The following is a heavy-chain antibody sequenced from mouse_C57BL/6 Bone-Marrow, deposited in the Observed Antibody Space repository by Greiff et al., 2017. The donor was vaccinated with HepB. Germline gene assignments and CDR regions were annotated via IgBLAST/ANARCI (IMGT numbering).Heavy chain of an antibody. CDR3: AREDACFAWFAY. J-gene: IGHJ3*01. CDR1: GYTFTSYR. CDR2: IEPKSGGT. V-gene: IGHV1-72*01. Sequence: QVQLQQPGAELVKPGASVKLSCKASGYTFTSYRMHWVKQRPGRGLEWIGRIEPKSGGTKYNEKFKGKATLTVDKPSIKAYMQLSSLTYEDSAVYACAREDACFAWFAYWGQGTLVTVSA.